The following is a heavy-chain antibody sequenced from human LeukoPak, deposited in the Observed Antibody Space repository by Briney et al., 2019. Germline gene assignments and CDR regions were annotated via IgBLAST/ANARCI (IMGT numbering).Heavy chain of an antibody. J-gene: IGHJ1*01. CDR3: ARDREIYYYDSSGCFQH. V-gene: IGHV1-46*01. D-gene: IGHD3-22*01. CDR1: GYTFTSYY. CDR2: INPSGGST. Sequence: ASVKVSCKASGYTFTSYYMHWVRQAPGQGLEWMGIINPSGGSTSYAQKLQGRVTMTRDMSTSTVYMELSSLRSEDTAVYYCARDREIYYYDSSGCFQHWGQGTLVTVSS.